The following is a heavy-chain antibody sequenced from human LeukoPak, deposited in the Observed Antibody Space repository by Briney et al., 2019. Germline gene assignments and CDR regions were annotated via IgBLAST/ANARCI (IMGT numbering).Heavy chain of an antibody. CDR1: GYDFSTYW. V-gene: IGHV5-51*01. CDR2: IYPGGSET. J-gene: IGHJ4*02. D-gene: IGHD5-24*01. CDR3: ARVSRDGYNQNFDH. Sequence: GESLQISCKGLGYDFSTYWNAWVRQRPGKGLEWMGIIYPGGSETRYDPSFQGQVTISADRSTSTAYLQWSSLRASDTAMYYCARVSRDGYNQNFDHWGQGTLVTVSS.